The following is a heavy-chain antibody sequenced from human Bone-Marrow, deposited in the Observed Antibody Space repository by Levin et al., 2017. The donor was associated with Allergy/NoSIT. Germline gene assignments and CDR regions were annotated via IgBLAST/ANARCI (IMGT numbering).Heavy chain of an antibody. D-gene: IGHD2-2*01. Sequence: PSETLSLTCTVSGGSISRSPYYWGWIRQSPGMGLEWIGSMYYSGSTHYHPSLESRVTISVDTSNNHFSLKLTSVTTAATAVYYCLEYHNNNGQYVQHWGQGTLVTVSS. J-gene: IGHJ1*01. V-gene: IGHV4-39*02. CDR3: LEYHNNNGQYVQH. CDR2: MYYSGST. CDR1: GGSISRSPYY.